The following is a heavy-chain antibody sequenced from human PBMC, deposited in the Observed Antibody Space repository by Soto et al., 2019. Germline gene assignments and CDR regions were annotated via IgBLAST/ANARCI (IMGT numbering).Heavy chain of an antibody. CDR1: GYTFTDYW. CDR3: ARTISIFRYYYYAMDV. CDR2: IYPGDSDT. J-gene: IGHJ6*02. D-gene: IGHD3-3*02. V-gene: IGHV5-51*01. Sequence: GWSLKISSKGSGYTFTDYWIGWVLQLPGKGLEWMGIIYPGDSDTRYSPSFQGHVTITVDKSTSTAYLQWSSLKASVTAMYYCARTISIFRYYYYAMDVWGQGTAVTVSS.